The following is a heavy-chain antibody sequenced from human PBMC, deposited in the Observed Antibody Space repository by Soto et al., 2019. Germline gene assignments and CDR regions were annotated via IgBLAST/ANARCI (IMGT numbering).Heavy chain of an antibody. CDR3: AKDSKVMVVAGLLPFDY. Sequence: PGGSLRLSCAASGFTFSSYAMSWVLQAPGKGLEWVLAISGSGGSTYYAASVKGRFTISRDNSKNTLYLQMNSLRAEDTAVYYCAKDSKVMVVAGLLPFDYWCQGTLVTVS. D-gene: IGHD2-15*01. J-gene: IGHJ4*02. V-gene: IGHV3-23*01. CDR2: ISGSGGST. CDR1: GFTFSSYA.